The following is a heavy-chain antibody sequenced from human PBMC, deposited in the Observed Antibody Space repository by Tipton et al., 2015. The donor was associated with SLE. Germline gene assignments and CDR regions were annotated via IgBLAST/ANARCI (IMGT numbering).Heavy chain of an antibody. CDR2: INHSGST. D-gene: IGHD3-3*01. CDR1: GGSFSGYY. V-gene: IGHV4-34*01. Sequence: TLSLTCAVYGGSFSGYYWSWIRQPPGKGLEWIGEINHSGSTNYNPSLKSRVTISVDTSKNQFSLKLSSVTAADTAVYYCARRAFWSGSGVWGQGTRSPSP. CDR3: ARRAFWSGSGV. J-gene: IGHJ6*02.